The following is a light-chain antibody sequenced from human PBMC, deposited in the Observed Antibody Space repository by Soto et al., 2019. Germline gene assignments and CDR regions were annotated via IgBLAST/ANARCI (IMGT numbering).Light chain of an antibody. J-gene: IGKJ5*01. CDR2: DAS. V-gene: IGKV3D-20*02. Sequence: VLTQSPGTRAVSGGGVAPGGCRTSQSVSSSHLAWYQHKPGQAPRLLIYDASKRATGIPARFSGSGSGTTFNLSLRTLDSDESAVSYCQQRRSWQVTFAQGTRLEIK. CDR1: QSVSSSH. CDR3: QQRRSWQVT.